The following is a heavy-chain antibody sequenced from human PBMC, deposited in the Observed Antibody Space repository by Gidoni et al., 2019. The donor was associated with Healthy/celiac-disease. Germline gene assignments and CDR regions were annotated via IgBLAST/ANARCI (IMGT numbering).Heavy chain of an antibody. CDR1: GFTFSSYG. V-gene: IGHV3-30*18. CDR3: AKDGSLTPHYYYGMDV. Sequence: QVQLVESGGGVVQPGRSLRLSCAASGFTFSSYGMHWVRKAPGKGLGWVAVISYDGSNKYYADSVKGRFTISRDNSKNTLYLQMNSLRAEDTAVYYCAKDGSLTPHYYYGMDVWGQGTTVTVSS. CDR2: ISYDGSNK. J-gene: IGHJ6*02.